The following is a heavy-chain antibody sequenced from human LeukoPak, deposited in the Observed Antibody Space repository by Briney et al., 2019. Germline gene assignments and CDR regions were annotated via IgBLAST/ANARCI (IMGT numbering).Heavy chain of an antibody. CDR2: IKEDESDE. V-gene: IGHV3-7*01. CDR3: AKPTVTTRGAFDI. D-gene: IGHD4-17*01. J-gene: IGHJ3*02. CDR1: GFTFSSYW. Sequence: PGGSLRLSCEASGFTFSSYWMSWVRQAPGKGLEWVAHIKEDESDEYYVDSVRGRFTISRDNSKNTLYLQMNSLRAEDTAVYYCAKPTVTTRGAFDIWGQGTMVTVSS.